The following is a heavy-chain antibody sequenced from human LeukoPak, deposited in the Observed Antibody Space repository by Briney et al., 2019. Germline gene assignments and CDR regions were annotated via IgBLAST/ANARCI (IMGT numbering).Heavy chain of an antibody. CDR3: AKGRNSYDSGRCHSQNCYYGMDV. D-gene: IGHD3-10*01. J-gene: IGHJ6*02. CDR2: ISGSGDDT. CDR1: GFTFDNYA. Sequence: PPGGSLRLSCAASGFTFDNYAMLWVRLAPGRGLEYVSVISGSGDDTYSADSVMGRFTISRDNSKNTLHLEMSNLRVDDTAVYYCAKGRNSYDSGRCHSQNCYYGMDVWGQGTTVTVFS. V-gene: IGHV3-23*01.